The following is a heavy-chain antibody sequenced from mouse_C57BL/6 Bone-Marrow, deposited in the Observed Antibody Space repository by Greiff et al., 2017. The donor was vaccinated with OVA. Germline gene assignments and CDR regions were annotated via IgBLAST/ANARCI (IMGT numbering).Heavy chain of an antibody. CDR3: TTYYGSSYPYWYFDV. CDR2: IDPENGDT. D-gene: IGHD1-1*01. V-gene: IGHV14-4*01. Sequence: EVMLVESGAELVRPGASVKLSCTASGFNIKDDYMHWVKQRPEQGLEWIGWIDPENGDTEYASKFQGKATITADTSSNTAYLQLSSLTSEDTAVYYCTTYYGSSYPYWYFDVWGTGTTVTVSS. CDR1: GFNIKDDY. J-gene: IGHJ1*03.